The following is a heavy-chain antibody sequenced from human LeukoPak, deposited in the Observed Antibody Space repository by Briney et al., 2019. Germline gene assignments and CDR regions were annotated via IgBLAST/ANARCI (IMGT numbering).Heavy chain of an antibody. V-gene: IGHV3-9*01. J-gene: IGHJ5*02. CDR2: ISWNSGSI. CDR3: AKGRVRKIPFDP. CDR1: GFTFDDYA. Sequence: GGSLRLSCAASGFTFDDYAMHWVRQAPGKGLEWVSGISWNSGSIGYADSVKGRFTISRDNAKNSLYLQMNGLRAEDTALYYCAKGRVRKIPFDPWGQGTLVTVSS. D-gene: IGHD2-21*01.